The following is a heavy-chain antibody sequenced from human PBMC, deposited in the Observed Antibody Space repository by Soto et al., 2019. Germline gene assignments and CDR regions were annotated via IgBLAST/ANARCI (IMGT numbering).Heavy chain of an antibody. CDR1: GFTFSSYS. CDR2: ISSSSSYI. CDR3: ARDVDDYSNYAVHYGMDV. D-gene: IGHD4-4*01. V-gene: IGHV3-21*01. Sequence: GESLTLSCAASGFTFSSYSMNWVRQAPGKGLEWVSSISSSSSYIYYADSVKGRFTISRDNAKNSLYLQMNSLRAEDTAVYYCARDVDDYSNYAVHYGMDVWGQGTTVTVSS. J-gene: IGHJ6*02.